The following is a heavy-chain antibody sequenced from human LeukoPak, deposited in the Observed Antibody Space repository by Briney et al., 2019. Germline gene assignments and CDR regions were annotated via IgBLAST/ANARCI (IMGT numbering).Heavy chain of an antibody. Sequence: GGSLRLSCAASGFTFSSYWMHWVRQVPGKGLVWVSRINSDGSSTSYADSVKGRFTISRDNAKNTLYVQMNSLRAEDTAVYYCSTGSGHAFDIWGRRTMVTVSS. CDR2: INSDGSST. D-gene: IGHD3-10*01. V-gene: IGHV3-74*01. CDR3: STGSGHAFDI. CDR1: GFTFSSYW. J-gene: IGHJ3*02.